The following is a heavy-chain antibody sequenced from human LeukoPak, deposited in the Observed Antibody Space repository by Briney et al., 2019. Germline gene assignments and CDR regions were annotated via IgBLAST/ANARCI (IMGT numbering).Heavy chain of an antibody. CDR3: ARGGHYYYGMDV. Sequence: PSETLSLTCAVYGGSFSGYYWSWIRQPPGKGLEWIGEINHSGSTNYNPSLKSRVTISVDTSKNQFSLKLSSVTAADTAVYYCARGGHYYYGMDVWGQGTTVTVSS. CDR2: INHSGST. CDR1: GGSFSGYY. J-gene: IGHJ6*02. V-gene: IGHV4-34*01.